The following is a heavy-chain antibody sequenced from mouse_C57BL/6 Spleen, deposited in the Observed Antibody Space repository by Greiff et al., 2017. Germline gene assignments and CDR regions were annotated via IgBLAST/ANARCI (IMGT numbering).Heavy chain of an antibody. CDR3: AREVLTGTRYFDV. Sequence: VQLQQSGAELARPGASVKMSCKASGYTFTSYTMHWVKQRPGQGLEWIGYINPSSGYTKYNQKFKDKATLTADKSSSTAYMQLSSLTSEDSAVYYCAREVLTGTRYFDVWGTGTTVTVSS. D-gene: IGHD4-1*01. CDR2: INPSSGYT. J-gene: IGHJ1*03. V-gene: IGHV1-4*01. CDR1: GYTFTSYT.